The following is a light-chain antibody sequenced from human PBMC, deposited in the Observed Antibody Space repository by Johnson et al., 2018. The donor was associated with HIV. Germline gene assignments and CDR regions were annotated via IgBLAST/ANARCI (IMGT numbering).Light chain of an antibody. CDR2: ENN. J-gene: IGLJ1*01. CDR3: GTWDSSLSAYV. Sequence: QSVLTQPPSVSAAPGQKVTISCSGSSSNIGKNYVSWYQQLPGTAPKVLIYENNKRPSGIPDRFSGSKSGASATLGITGLQTGDEADYYCGTWDSSLSAYVFGNGTKVT. CDR1: SSNIGKNY. V-gene: IGLV1-51*02.